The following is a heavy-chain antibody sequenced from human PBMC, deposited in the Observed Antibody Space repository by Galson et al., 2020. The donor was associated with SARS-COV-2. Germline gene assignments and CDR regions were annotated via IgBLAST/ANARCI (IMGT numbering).Heavy chain of an antibody. D-gene: IGHD3-22*01. V-gene: IGHV3-23*01. CDR2: IGGRGHDT. Sequence: GESLKISCAASGFSFSDYVMGWVRQVPGKGLEWVSTIGGRGHDTYYGDSVKGRFTISRDNSNNTLFLQMNSLRAADTAVFYCVRVKWLEGYYFDYWGQGTLVSVSS. CDR3: VRVKWLEGYYFDY. J-gene: IGHJ4*02. CDR1: GFSFSDYV.